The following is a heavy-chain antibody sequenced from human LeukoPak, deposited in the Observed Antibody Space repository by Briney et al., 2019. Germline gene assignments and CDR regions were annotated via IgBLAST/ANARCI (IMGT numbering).Heavy chain of an antibody. V-gene: IGHV4-39*01. Sequence: SETLSLTCTVSGGSISSSSYYWAWIRQPPGKGLEWIGSIYYSGSTFYNPSLKSRLTISVDTSKNQFFLKLSSVTAADTAVYYCARADSSGYYANWFLDYWGQGTLVTVSS. CDR1: GGSISSSSYY. CDR3: ARADSSGYYANWFLDY. CDR2: IYYSGST. J-gene: IGHJ4*02. D-gene: IGHD3-22*01.